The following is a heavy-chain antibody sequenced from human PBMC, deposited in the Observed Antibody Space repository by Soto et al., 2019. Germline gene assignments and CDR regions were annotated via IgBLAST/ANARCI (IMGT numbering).Heavy chain of an antibody. V-gene: IGHV4-31*03. Sequence: SETLSLTCTVSGGSISSGGYYWSWIRQHPGKGLEWIGYIYYSGSTYYNPSLKSRVTISVDTSKNQFSLKLSSVTAADTAVYYCARSAIDYDFWSGYLDYWGQGTLVTVSS. CDR2: IYYSGST. CDR1: GGSISSGGYY. CDR3: ARSAIDYDFWSGYLDY. D-gene: IGHD3-3*01. J-gene: IGHJ4*02.